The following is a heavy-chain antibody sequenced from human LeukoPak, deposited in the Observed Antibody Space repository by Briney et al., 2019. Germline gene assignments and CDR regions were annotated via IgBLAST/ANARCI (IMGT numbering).Heavy chain of an antibody. CDR1: GYSFTSYW. CDR2: IYPDDSDT. D-gene: IGHD2-2*01. J-gene: IGHJ3*02. CDR3: ARDVVPAAQDAFDI. V-gene: IGHV5-51*01. Sequence: GESLKISCKGSGYSFTSYWIGWVRQMPGKGLEWMGIIYPDDSDTRYSPSFQGQVTISADKSISAAYLQWNSLKASDTAMYYCARDVVPAAQDAFDIWGQGTMVTVSS.